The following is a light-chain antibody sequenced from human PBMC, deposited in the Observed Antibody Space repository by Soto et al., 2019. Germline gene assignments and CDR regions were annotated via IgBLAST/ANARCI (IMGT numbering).Light chain of an antibody. CDR3: AAWDDTLNGPYVV. V-gene: IGLV2-11*01. J-gene: IGLJ2*01. CDR1: GSDVGDSSH. CDR2: EVN. Sequence: QSALTQPRSVSGSPGQSVTISCTATGSDVGDSSHVSWYQLHPGKAPKLMIYEVNNRPSGVPDRFSGSKSGSTASLTISGLQAEDEAEYYCAAWDDTLNGPYVVFGGGTKVTVL.